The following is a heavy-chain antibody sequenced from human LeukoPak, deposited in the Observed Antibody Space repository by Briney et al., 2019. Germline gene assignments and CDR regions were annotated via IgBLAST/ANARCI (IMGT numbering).Heavy chain of an antibody. D-gene: IGHD3-10*01. Sequence: PGRSLRLSCAASGFTFSSYGMHWVRQAPGKGLEWVAVIWYDGSNKYYADSVKGRSTISRDNSKNTLYLQMNSLRAEDTAVYYCARGYYGSGRPIDYWGQGTLVTVSS. CDR2: IWYDGSNK. CDR1: GFTFSSYG. V-gene: IGHV3-33*01. J-gene: IGHJ4*02. CDR3: ARGYYGSGRPIDY.